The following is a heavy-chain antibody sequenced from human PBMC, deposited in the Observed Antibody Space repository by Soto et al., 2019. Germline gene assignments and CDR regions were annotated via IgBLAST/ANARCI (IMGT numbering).Heavy chain of an antibody. CDR3: ARDRITTRGDAFDL. D-gene: IGHD3-3*01. Sequence: QVQLVQSGAEVRKPGSSAKVSCKAPGGTVSTYIISWVRQAPGQGLEWMGRIIPIPDITNCAQKFPGRVTGTADESASTAYMELTSLKSEATAVYYCARDRITTRGDAFDLWGQGKMVTVSS. CDR2: IIPIPDIT. J-gene: IGHJ3*01. V-gene: IGHV1-69*08. CDR1: GGTVSTYI.